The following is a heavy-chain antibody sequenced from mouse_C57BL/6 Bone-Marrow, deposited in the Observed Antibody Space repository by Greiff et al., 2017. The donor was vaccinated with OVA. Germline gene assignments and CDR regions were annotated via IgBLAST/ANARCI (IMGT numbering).Heavy chain of an antibody. J-gene: IGHJ1*03. Sequence: EVKLVESGGDLVKPGGSLKLSCAASGFTFSSYGMSWVRQTPDKRLEWVATISSGGSYTYYPDSVKGRFTISRDNAKNTLYLQMSSLKSEDTAMYYCARHDGYYSYWYFDVWGTGTTVTVSS. V-gene: IGHV5-6*01. D-gene: IGHD2-3*01. CDR1: GFTFSSYG. CDR2: ISSGGSYT. CDR3: ARHDGYYSYWYFDV.